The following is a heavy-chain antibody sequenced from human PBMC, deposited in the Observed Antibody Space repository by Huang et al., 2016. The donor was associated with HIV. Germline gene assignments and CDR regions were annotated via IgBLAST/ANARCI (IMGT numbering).Heavy chain of an antibody. V-gene: IGHV3-30*18. Sequence: QVHLVESGGGVLQPGRSLRLSCAASGFTFSGYGLHWVRQAPGKGLEWVAVITCDGKNKYYADAVRGRVTVSRDKSQNTVSLQMNTLRAEDTAVYYCAKDNDLYYFDYGGQGTLVTVSS. CDR2: ITCDGKNK. CDR1: GFTFSGYG. D-gene: IGHD1-1*01. CDR3: AKDNDLYYFDY. J-gene: IGHJ4*02.